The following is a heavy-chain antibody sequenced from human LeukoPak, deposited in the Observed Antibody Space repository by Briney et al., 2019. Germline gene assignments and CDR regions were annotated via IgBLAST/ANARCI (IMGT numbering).Heavy chain of an antibody. J-gene: IGHJ6*03. V-gene: IGHV1-8*01. CDR1: GYTFTSYD. D-gene: IGHD4-17*01. CDR3: ARAGTVTNYYYYYMDV. CDR2: MNPNSGNT. Sequence: GASVKVSCKASGYTFTSYDINWVRQATGQGLEWMGWMNPNSGNTGYAQKFQGRVTMTRNTSISTAYMELSSLRPEDTAVYYCARAGTVTNYYYYYMDVWGKGTTVTVSS.